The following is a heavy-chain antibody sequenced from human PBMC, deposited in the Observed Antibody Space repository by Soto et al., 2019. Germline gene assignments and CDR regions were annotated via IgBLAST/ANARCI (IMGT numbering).Heavy chain of an antibody. V-gene: IGHV3-48*01. D-gene: IGHD3-16*01. CDR2: ISSGSSTI. CDR1: GFTFSIYS. Sequence: GGSLRLSCAASGFTFSIYSMNWVRQAPGKGLEWPSYISSGSSTISYADSVKGRFTISRDNAKNSLFLQMNSLRAEDTAVYYCARVGWAAYHHYMDVWGKGTTVTVSS. CDR3: ARVGWAAYHHYMDV. J-gene: IGHJ6*03.